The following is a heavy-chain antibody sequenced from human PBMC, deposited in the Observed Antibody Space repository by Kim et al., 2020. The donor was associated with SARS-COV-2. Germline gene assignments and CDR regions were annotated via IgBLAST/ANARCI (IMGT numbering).Heavy chain of an antibody. Sequence: SETLSLTCAVYGGSFSGYYWSWIRQPPGKGLEWIGEINHSGSTNYNPSLKSRVTISVDTSKNQFSLKLSSVTAADTAVYYCAREPIQLWGPYYYFAYWG. D-gene: IGHD5-18*01. CDR2: INHSGST. J-gene: IGHJ4*01. V-gene: IGHV4-34*01. CDR3: AREPIQLWGPYYYFAY. CDR1: GGSFSGYY.